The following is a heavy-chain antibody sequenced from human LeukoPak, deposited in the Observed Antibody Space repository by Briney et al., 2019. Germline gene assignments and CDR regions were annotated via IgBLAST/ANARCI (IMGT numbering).Heavy chain of an antibody. J-gene: IGHJ4*02. CDR1: GFTFDDYA. V-gene: IGHV3-43D*04. Sequence: GGSLRLSCAASGFTFDDYAMHWVRQAPGKGLEWVSLINWDGRSTYYADSLKGRFTISRDNSKNSLYLQMNSLRAEDTALYYCAKTGSSWAHFDYWGQGTLVTDSS. D-gene: IGHD6-13*01. CDR2: INWDGRST. CDR3: AKTGSSWAHFDY.